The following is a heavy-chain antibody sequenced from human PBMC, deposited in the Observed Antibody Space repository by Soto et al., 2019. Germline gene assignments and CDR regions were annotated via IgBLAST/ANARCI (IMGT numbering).Heavy chain of an antibody. CDR2: IDGSGGIT. Sequence: WVLRLSCAASGFPFGTTDMSWVRQAPGEGLEWVSTIDGSGGITFYADSVKGRFTISRDNSRNTVYLQMNSLRGDDTALYYCVKNSGWFNTWGQGALVTVSS. J-gene: IGHJ5*02. CDR3: VKNSGWFNT. V-gene: IGHV3-23*01. D-gene: IGHD3-10*01. CDR1: GFPFGTTD.